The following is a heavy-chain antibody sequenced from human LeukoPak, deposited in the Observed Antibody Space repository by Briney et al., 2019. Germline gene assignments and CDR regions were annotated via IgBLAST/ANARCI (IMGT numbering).Heavy chain of an antibody. CDR2: IYTSGST. Sequence: KASETLSLTCTVSGGSISSGSYYWSWIRQPAGKGLEWIGRIYTSGSTNYNPSLKSRVTISVDTSKNQFSLKLSSVTAADTAVYYCARGFIAAGGYFDYWGQGTLVTVSS. V-gene: IGHV4-61*02. J-gene: IGHJ4*02. CDR1: GGSISSGSYY. D-gene: IGHD6-13*01. CDR3: ARGFIAAGGYFDY.